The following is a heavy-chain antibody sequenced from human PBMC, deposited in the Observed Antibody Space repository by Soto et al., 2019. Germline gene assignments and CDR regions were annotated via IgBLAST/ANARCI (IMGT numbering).Heavy chain of an antibody. Sequence: QVQLQQWGAGLLKPSETLSLTCAVYGGSFSGYQWTWIRQTPGKGLEWIGEINDSGNISYNPSRQSRVTILLGTPKKQISLKLSSVTAADSAVYYCARGLILWFGELSRRGGYYYYMDVWGKGTTVTVSS. J-gene: IGHJ6*03. CDR2: INDSGNI. D-gene: IGHD3-10*01. V-gene: IGHV4-34*01. CDR3: ARGLILWFGELSRRGGYYYYMDV. CDR1: GGSFSGYQ.